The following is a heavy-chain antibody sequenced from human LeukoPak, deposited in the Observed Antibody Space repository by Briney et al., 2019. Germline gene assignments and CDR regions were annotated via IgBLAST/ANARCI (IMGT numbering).Heavy chain of an antibody. CDR1: GFSISSGYY. V-gene: IGHV4-38-2*02. CDR2: IYHSGST. J-gene: IGHJ6*03. Sequence: NSSETLSLTCTVSGFSISSGYYWGWFRQPPGKGLEWIGSIYHSGSTYYNLSFKSRVTISLNTSKNYFSLKLSSVTAADTAVYYCARGFGYSYGYAATKLRGSASGRYYYYMDVWGKGTTVTVSS. D-gene: IGHD5-18*01. CDR3: ARGFGYSYGYAATKLRGSASGRYYYYMDV.